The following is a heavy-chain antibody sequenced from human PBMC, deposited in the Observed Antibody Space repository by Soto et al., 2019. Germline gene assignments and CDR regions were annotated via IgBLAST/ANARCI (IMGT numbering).Heavy chain of an antibody. V-gene: IGHV3-74*01. CDR2: INSDGSST. D-gene: IGHD3-3*01. CDR1: GFTFSSYW. Sequence: GGSLRLSCAASGFTFSSYWMHWVRQAPGKGLVWVSRINSDGSSTSYADSVKGRFTISRDHAKNTLYLQMNSLRAEDTAGYYCARAPLYDFWSGSPPAWFDPWGQGTLVTVSS. J-gene: IGHJ5*02. CDR3: ARAPLYDFWSGSPPAWFDP.